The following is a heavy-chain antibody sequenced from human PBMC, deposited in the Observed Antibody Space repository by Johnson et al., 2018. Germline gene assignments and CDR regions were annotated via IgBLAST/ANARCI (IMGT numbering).Heavy chain of an antibody. V-gene: IGHV3-21*01. Sequence: VQLVESGGGLVKPGGSLRLSCAASGFTFSSYSMNWVRQAPGKGLEWVSSISSSSSYIYYAASVKGRFTISRDNAKNSLYLQMNSLRAEDTAGYYCARDKAMIVVGYRTDAFDIWGQGTMVTCSS. CDR1: GFTFSSYS. D-gene: IGHD3-22*01. CDR2: ISSSSSYI. J-gene: IGHJ3*02. CDR3: ARDKAMIVVGYRTDAFDI.